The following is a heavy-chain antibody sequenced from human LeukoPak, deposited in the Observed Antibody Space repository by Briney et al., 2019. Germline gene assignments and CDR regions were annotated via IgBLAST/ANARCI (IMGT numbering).Heavy chain of an antibody. J-gene: IGHJ4*02. V-gene: IGHV3-73*01. CDR1: GFTFSGST. Sequence: PGGSLRLSCAASGFTFSGSTMHWVRQASGKGLEWVGRIRSKANSYATSYAASLKGRFTISRDDSKNTAYLQVNSLQTEDTAVYYCLSRIVGTTSLDYWGQGTLVTVSS. CDR3: LSRIVGTTSLDY. CDR2: IRSKANSYAT. D-gene: IGHD1-26*01.